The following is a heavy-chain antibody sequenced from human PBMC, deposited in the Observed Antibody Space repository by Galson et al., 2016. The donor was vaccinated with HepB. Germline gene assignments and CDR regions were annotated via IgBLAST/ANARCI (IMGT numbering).Heavy chain of an antibody. CDR3: ATKEGNPDYLYYYGMDV. D-gene: IGHD1-14*01. Sequence: SVKVSCKASGGTFSSYAISWVRQAPGQGLGWMGGITPIFGTANYAQKFQGRVTITADESTNTAYMELSSLRSEDTAVYYCATKEGNPDYLYYYGMDVWGQGTTVTVSS. V-gene: IGHV1-69*13. CDR1: GGTFSSYA. CDR2: ITPIFGTA. J-gene: IGHJ6*02.